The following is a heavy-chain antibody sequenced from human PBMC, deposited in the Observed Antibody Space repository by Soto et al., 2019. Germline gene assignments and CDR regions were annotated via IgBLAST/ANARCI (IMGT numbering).Heavy chain of an antibody. Sequence: GGSLTLSCAASGFPFSSYAMSWVRQAPGKGLEWVSAISGSGGSTYYADSVKGRFTISRDNSKNTLYLQMNSLRAEDTAVYYSAKLVSPPQNSGGPQDVLEIWAQGTMVPVSS. D-gene: IGHD1-26*01. J-gene: IGHJ3*02. CDR2: ISGSGGST. V-gene: IGHV3-23*01. CDR1: GFPFSSYA. CDR3: AKLVSPPQNSGGPQDVLEI.